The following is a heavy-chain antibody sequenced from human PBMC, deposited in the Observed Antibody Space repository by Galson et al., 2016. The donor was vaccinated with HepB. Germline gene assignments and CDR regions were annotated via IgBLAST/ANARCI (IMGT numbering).Heavy chain of an antibody. V-gene: IGHV1-8*01. CDR3: TRGVTRTTLIEY. D-gene: IGHD1-7*01. Sequence: SVKVSCKAFGYTFSNYDTVWVRQASGQGLEWMAWMNPNSGNTGYAPNFKGRLTLTRDTSISTAYMELSGLRSEDTAVYYCTRGVTRTTLIEYWGQGTLVTVSS. J-gene: IGHJ4*02. CDR1: GYTFSNYD. CDR2: MNPNSGNT.